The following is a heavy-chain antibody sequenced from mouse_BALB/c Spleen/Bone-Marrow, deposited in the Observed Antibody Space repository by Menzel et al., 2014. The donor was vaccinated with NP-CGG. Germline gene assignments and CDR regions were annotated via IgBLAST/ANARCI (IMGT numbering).Heavy chain of an antibody. Sequence: LVESGADLVRPGSSVKISCKASGYAFSSYWMNWVKQRPGQGLEWIGQIYPGDGDTNYNGKFKGKATLTADKSSSTAYMQLSSLTSEDSAVYFCARSLYYGSSYPLYAMDYWGQGTSVTVSS. CDR2: IYPGDGDT. D-gene: IGHD1-1*01. CDR1: GYAFSSYW. V-gene: IGHV1-80*01. J-gene: IGHJ4*01. CDR3: ARSLYYGSSYPLYAMDY.